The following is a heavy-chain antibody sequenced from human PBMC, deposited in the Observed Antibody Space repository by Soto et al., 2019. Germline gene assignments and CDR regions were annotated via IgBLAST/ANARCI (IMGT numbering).Heavy chain of an antibody. D-gene: IGHD2-8*01. CDR3: ARQGSNGAYYYYGMDV. CDR1: GYRFSSYW. J-gene: IGHJ6*02. V-gene: IGHV5-51*01. CDR2: IYPGDSDT. Sequence: GESLKISCKGSGYRFSSYWIAWVRQMPGKGLEWMGIIYPGDSDTRYSPSFQGQVTFSVDKSNSTAYLQWSSLKASDTAIYYCARQGSNGAYYYYGMDVWGQGTTVIVSS.